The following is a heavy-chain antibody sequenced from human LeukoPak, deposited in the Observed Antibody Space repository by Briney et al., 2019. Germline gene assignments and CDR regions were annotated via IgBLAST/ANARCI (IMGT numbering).Heavy chain of an antibody. CDR3: ARDQLGGDPDDYYYYYMDV. V-gene: IGHV3-49*03. CDR2: IGSKTYGGAI. CDR1: GFFFGAYA. D-gene: IGHD4-17*01. Sequence: GGSLRLSCTTSGFFFGAYAMSWFRQAPGKGLEWVGFIGSKTYGGAIEYAASVKGRFTISRDDSKGIAYLQMNSLKTEDTAVYYRARDQLGGDPDDYYYYYMDVWGKGTTVTVSS. J-gene: IGHJ6*03.